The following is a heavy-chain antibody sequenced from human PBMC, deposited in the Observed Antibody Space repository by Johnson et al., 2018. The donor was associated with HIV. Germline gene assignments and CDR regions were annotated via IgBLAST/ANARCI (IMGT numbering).Heavy chain of an antibody. CDR3: ARLKNGAFDI. V-gene: IGHV3-33*01. J-gene: IGHJ3*02. D-gene: IGHD2-8*01. CDR1: GFTFSSYG. CDR2: IRYDGSNK. Sequence: MQLVESGGGLVQPGGSLRLSCAASGFTFSSYGMHWVRQAPGKGLEWVAVIRYDGSNKYYADSVKGRFPISRDNSKNTLFLQMNSLRVEDTAVYYCARLKNGAFDIWGQGTMVTVSS.